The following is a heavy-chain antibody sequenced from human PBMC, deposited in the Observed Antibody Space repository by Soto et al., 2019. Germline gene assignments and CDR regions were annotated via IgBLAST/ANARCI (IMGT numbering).Heavy chain of an antibody. V-gene: IGHV3-23*01. J-gene: IGHJ6*02. CDR2: ISDSGVNT. CDR3: AMSLSGGYYYGMDV. D-gene: IGHD3-16*01. CDR1: GLTFSSYA. Sequence: GGSLRLSCAASGLTFSSYAVTWVRQAPGKGLEWVSTISDSGVNTYYADSVKGRFTISRDNSKNTLYLQMNSLRVEDTAVYYCAMSLSGGYYYGMDVWGLGTTVTVSS.